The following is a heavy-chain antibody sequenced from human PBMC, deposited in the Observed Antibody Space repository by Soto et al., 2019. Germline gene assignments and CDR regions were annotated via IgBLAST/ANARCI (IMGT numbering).Heavy chain of an antibody. CDR2: VFHTGNT. D-gene: IGHD1-20*01. CDR1: GYSISSYY. J-gene: IGHJ4*02. Sequence: PSETLSLNCRVSGYSISSYYWTWIRQPPGKGLQWIGYVFHTGNTNYNPSLKSRVTISEDASKNQVSLRLTSVTAADTAVYFCAREQYNWKIWGQGTLVTVSS. CDR3: AREQYNWKI. V-gene: IGHV4-59*01.